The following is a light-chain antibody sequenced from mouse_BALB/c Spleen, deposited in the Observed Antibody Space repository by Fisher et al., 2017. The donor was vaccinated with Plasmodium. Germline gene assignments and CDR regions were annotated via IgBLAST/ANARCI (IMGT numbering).Light chain of an antibody. V-gene: IGKV1-110*01. J-gene: IGKJ5*01. CDR1: QSLLYSNGNTY. CDR2: KVS. CDR3: QQSNSWPLT. Sequence: DIVITQTTLSLPVSLGDQASISCRSSQSLLYSNGNTYLHWYQQKPGQSPKLLIYKVSNRFSGVPDRFSGSGSGTDFTLKISRVEAEDFGVYFCQQSNSWPLTFGDGTKLELK.